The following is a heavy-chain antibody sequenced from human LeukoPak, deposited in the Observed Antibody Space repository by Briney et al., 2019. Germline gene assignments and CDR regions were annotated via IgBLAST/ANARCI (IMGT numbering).Heavy chain of an antibody. D-gene: IGHD3-10*01. V-gene: IGHV1-69*13. CDR2: IIPIFGTA. CDR1: GGTFSSYA. Sequence: PGASVKVSCKASGGTFSSYAISWVRQAPGQGLEWMGGIIPIFGTANYAQKFQGRVTITADESTSTAYMELSSLRSEDTAVYYCARGRGHYGSGSYYRVYYYYMDVWGKGTTVTISS. J-gene: IGHJ6*03. CDR3: ARGRGHYGSGSYYRVYYYYMDV.